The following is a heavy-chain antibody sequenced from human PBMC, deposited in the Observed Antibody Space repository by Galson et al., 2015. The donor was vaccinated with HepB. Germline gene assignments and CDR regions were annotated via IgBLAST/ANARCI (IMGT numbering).Heavy chain of an antibody. D-gene: IGHD3-9*01. J-gene: IGHJ4*02. CDR1: GGTFSSYA. CDR2: IIPIFGTA. Sequence: SVKVSCKASGGTFSSYAISWVRQAPGQGLEWMGGIIPIFGTANYAQKFQGRVTITADKSTSTAYMELSSLRSEDTAVYYCAAAGHYGSARGYDILTGYYYWGQGTLVTVSS. V-gene: IGHV1-69*06. CDR3: AAAGHYGSARGYDILTGYYY.